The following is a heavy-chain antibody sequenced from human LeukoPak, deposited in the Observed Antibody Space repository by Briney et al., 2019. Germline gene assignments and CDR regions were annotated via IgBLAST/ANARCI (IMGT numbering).Heavy chain of an antibody. CDR1: GYTFTSYV. D-gene: IGHD3-3*01. J-gene: IGHJ4*02. CDR2: VSAFKGNT. V-gene: IGHV1-18*01. Sequence: ASVKVSCMPSGYTFTSYVISWVRQASGQGLEWVGWVSAFKGNTKYAQKPQGRVTMTTDTTTSTAYMKLRSLRSDDTAVYYCARGAHDFWSGLYNYWGQGTLVTVSS. CDR3: ARGAHDFWSGLYNY.